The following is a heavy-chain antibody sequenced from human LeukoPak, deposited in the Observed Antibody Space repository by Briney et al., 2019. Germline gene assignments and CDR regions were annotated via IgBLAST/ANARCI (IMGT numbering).Heavy chain of an antibody. J-gene: IGHJ3*02. CDR2: IWYDGSNK. V-gene: IGHV3-33*01. D-gene: IGHD2-8*01. CDR3: ARGGQTEDCTNGVCYAFDI. CDR1: GFTFSSYA. Sequence: PGRSLRLSCAASGFTFSSYAMHWVRQAPGKGLEWVAVIWYDGSNKYCADSVKGRFTISRDNSKNTVYVQMNSLRAEDTAVYYCARGGQTEDCTNGVCYAFDIWGQGTVVTVSS.